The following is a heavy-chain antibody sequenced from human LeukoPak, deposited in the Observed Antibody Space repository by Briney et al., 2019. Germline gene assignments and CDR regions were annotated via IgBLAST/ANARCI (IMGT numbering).Heavy chain of an antibody. D-gene: IGHD4-17*01. J-gene: IGHJ4*02. V-gene: IGHV3-74*01. CDR3: AKGRSLFDY. CDR2: IDSYGSST. Sequence: GGSLRLSCAASGFTFSSYWMHWVRQAPGKGLVWVSRIDSYGSSTSFADSVKGRFTISRDNSKNTLYLQMNSLRAEDTAVYYCAKGRSLFDYWGQGTLVTVSS. CDR1: GFTFSSYW.